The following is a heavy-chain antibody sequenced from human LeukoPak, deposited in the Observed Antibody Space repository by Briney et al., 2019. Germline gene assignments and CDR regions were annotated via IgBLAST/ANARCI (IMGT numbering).Heavy chain of an antibody. CDR1: GYTFTGYY. V-gene: IGHV1-2*02. Sequence: ASVKVSCKASGYTFTGYYMHWVRQAPGQGLEWMGWINPNSGGTNYAQKFQGRVTMTRDTSISTAYMGLSRLRSDDTAVYYCARQFHYCDSSGTSSGNWFDPWGQGTLVTVSS. CDR3: ARQFHYCDSSGTSSGNWFDP. J-gene: IGHJ5*02. D-gene: IGHD3-22*01. CDR2: INPNSGGT.